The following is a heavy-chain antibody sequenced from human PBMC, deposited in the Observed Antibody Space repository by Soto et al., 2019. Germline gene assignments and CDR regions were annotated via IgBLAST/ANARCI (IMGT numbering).Heavy chain of an antibody. CDR1: GYTLTELS. D-gene: IGHD5-12*01. J-gene: IGHJ4*02. CDR3: ATGVKGSGYDWSFDY. V-gene: IGHV1-24*01. CDR2: FDPEDGET. Sequence: ASVKVSCKVSGYTLTELSMHWVRQAPGKGLEWMGGFDPEDGETIYAQKFQGRVTMTEDTSTDTAYMELSSLRSEDTAVYYCATGVKGSGYDWSFDYWGQGTLVTVSS.